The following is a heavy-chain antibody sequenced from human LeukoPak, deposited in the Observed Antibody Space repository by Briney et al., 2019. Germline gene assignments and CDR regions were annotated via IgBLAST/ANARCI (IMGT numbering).Heavy chain of an antibody. Sequence: PGRSLRLSCAASGFTFDDYAMHWVRQAPGKGLEWVSGISWNSGSIGYADSVKGRFTISRDNAKNSLYLQMNSLRAEDTALYYCAKAMTYYYDSSGNGGTNFDYWGQGTLVTVSS. CDR3: AKAMTYYYDSSGNGGTNFDY. J-gene: IGHJ4*02. CDR2: ISWNSGSI. CDR1: GFTFDDYA. V-gene: IGHV3-9*01. D-gene: IGHD3-22*01.